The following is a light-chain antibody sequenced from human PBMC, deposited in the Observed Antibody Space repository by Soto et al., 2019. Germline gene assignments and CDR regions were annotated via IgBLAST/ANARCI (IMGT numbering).Light chain of an antibody. CDR3: QQYNSYRT. CDR2: DAS. V-gene: IGKV1-5*01. CDR1: ESISIW. J-gene: IGKJ1*01. Sequence: DIQMTQSPSTLSASVGDTVTITCRARESISIWLAWYQQKPGRAPKLLIYDASILESGVPSRFSGSGSGTDFTLTISGLQPDDFATYYCQQYNSYRTFGQGTKVDIK.